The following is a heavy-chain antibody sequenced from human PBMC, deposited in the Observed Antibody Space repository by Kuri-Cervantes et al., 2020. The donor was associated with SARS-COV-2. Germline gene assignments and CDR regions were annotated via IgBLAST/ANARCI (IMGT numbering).Heavy chain of an antibody. CDR1: GDSISSGYY. D-gene: IGHD2-2*01. J-gene: IGHJ4*02. Sequence: ESLKISCTVSGDSISSGYYWGWIRQPPGKGLEWIGSIYHSGSTYYNPSLKSRVTISVDTSKNQFSLKLSSVTAADTAVYYCARLRYCSSTSCWHFDYWGQGTLVTVSS. CDR3: ARLRYCSSTSCWHFDY. CDR2: IYHSGST. V-gene: IGHV4-38-2*02.